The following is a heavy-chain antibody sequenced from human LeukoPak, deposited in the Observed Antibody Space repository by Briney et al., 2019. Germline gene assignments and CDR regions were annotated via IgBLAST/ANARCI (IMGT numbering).Heavy chain of an antibody. V-gene: IGHV3-23*01. Sequence: GGSLRLSCAASGFTFSSYAMSWVRQAPGKGLEWVSGISGSGGNTYYADSVKGRFTISRDNSKNTLYLQMSSLRAEDTAAYYCAKEAVDYDILTGYYTTGYFDYWGQGTLVTVSS. CDR3: AKEAVDYDILTGYYTTGYFDY. CDR1: GFTFSSYA. D-gene: IGHD3-9*01. J-gene: IGHJ4*02. CDR2: ISGSGGNT.